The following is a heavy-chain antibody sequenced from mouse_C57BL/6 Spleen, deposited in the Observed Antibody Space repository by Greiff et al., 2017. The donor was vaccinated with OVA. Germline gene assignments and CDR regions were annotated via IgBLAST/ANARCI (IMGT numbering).Heavy chain of an antibody. V-gene: IGHV2-5*01. CDR1: GLSLTSYG. J-gene: IGHJ1*03. CDR2: IWRGGST. CDR3: AKNSGDWYFDV. Sequence: VQRVESGPGLVQPSQSLSITCTVSGLSLTSYGVHWVRQSPGKGLEWLGVIWRGGSTDYNAAFMSRLSITKDNSKSQVFFKMNSLQADDTAIYYCAKNSGDWYFDVWGTGTTVTVSS. D-gene: IGHD3-1*01.